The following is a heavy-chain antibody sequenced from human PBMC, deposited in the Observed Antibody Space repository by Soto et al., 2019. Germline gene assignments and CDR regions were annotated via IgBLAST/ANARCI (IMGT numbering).Heavy chain of an antibody. CDR2: IYYSGST. D-gene: IGHD6-13*01. CDR1: GGSISSGDYY. V-gene: IGHV4-30-4*01. Sequence: SETLSLTCTVSGGSISSGDYYWSWIRQPPGKGLEWIGYIYYSGSTYYNPSLKSRVTISVDTSKNQFSLKLSSVTAADTAVYYCARVSSSWGLVNYFDYWGQGTLVTVSS. CDR3: ARVSSSWGLVNYFDY. J-gene: IGHJ4*02.